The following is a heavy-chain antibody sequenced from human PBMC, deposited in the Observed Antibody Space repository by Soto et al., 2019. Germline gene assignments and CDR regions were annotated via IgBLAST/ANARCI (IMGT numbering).Heavy chain of an antibody. CDR2: IYYSGST. CDR1: GGSISSYY. CDR3: ARDCSGGRCYSAYYGMDV. Sequence: QVQLQESGPGLVKPSETLSLTCTVSGGSISSYYWSWIRQPPGKGLEWIGYIYYSGSTNYNPSLTSRVTNTVATSKNQFSLKLSSVPAADTAVYYCARDCSGGRCYSAYYGMDVWGQGTTVTVSS. J-gene: IGHJ6*02. V-gene: IGHV4-59*01. D-gene: IGHD2-15*01.